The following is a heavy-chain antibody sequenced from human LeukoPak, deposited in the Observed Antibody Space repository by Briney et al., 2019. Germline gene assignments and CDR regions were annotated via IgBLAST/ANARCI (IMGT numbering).Heavy chain of an antibody. V-gene: IGHV3-23*01. CDR3: AKDREGLSSGYDLEYFDY. J-gene: IGHJ4*02. CDR2: ISESDLRT. Sequence: PGGSLRLSCAASGFTFSSGAMSWVRQAPGKGLEWVATISESDLRTFYADSVKGRFTISRDNSKNTLFLQMNSLRAEDTAVYYCAKDREGLSSGYDLEYFDYWGQGTLVTVSS. D-gene: IGHD5-12*01. CDR1: GFTFSSGA.